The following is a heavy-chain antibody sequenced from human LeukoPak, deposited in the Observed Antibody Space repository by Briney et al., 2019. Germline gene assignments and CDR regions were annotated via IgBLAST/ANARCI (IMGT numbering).Heavy chain of an antibody. D-gene: IGHD6-25*01. V-gene: IGHV4-39*07. CDR3: ARVRAAAADY. J-gene: IGHJ4*02. Sequence: SETLSLTCTVSGGSMSSSSYYWGWIRQPPGKGLEWIGSIYYSGSTYYNPSLKSRVTISVDTSKNQFSLKLSSVTAADTAVYYCARVRAAAADYWGQGTLVTVSS. CDR1: GGSMSSSSYY. CDR2: IYYSGST.